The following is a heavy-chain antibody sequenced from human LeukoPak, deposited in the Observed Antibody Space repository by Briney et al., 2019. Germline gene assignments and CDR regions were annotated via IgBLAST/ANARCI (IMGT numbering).Heavy chain of an antibody. CDR2: IHWIDDR. V-gene: IGHV2-5*01. D-gene: IGHD1-26*01. CDR1: CFALTTRAEG. CDR3: AHLFRSYGPAYYFDY. J-gene: IGHJ4*02. Sequence: SGPTLVQPTQPLTLTFSLSCFALTTRAEGVGWIRQPSVKALEGHGFIHWIDDRRYSPSLTSRLNIHKDTSKNQVALKMTNKDPVDTGAYYCAHLFRSYGPAYYFDYWGQGTLVIVSS.